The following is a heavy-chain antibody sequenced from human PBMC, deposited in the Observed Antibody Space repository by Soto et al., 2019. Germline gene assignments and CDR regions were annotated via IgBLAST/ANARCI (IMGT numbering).Heavy chain of an antibody. CDR1: GGSISSYY. J-gene: IGHJ6*02. D-gene: IGHD2-2*01. CDR2: IYYSGST. Sequence: QVQLQESGPGLVKPSETLSLTCTVSGGSISSYYWSWIRQPPGKGLEWIGYIYYSGSTNYNPSLNSRATLSVDTSKNQFSLKLCSVTAADTAVYYCATGYCSSNSCPKQYGMDVWGQGTTVTVSS. V-gene: IGHV4-59*01. CDR3: ATGYCSSNSCPKQYGMDV.